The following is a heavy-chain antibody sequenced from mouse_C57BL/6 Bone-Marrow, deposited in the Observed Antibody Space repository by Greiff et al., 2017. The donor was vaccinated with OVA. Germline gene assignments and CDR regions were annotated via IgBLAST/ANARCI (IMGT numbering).Heavy chain of an antibody. CDR2: IDPSDSYT. V-gene: IGHV1-50*01. Sequence: VQLQQPGAELVKPGASVKLSCKASGYTFTSYWMQWVKQRPGQGLEWIGEIDPSDSYTNYNQKCKGKATLTVDTSSSTAYMQLSSLTSEDSAVYYCAGSSYSNYYAMDYWGQGTSVTVSS. D-gene: IGHD1-1*01. CDR3: AGSSYSNYYAMDY. CDR1: GYTFTSYW. J-gene: IGHJ4*01.